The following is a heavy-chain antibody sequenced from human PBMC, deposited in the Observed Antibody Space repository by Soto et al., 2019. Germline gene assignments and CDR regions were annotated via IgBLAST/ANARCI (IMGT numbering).Heavy chain of an antibody. V-gene: IGHV1-69*06. CDR1: GGTFSSYA. CDR3: AIDLASSNWTEIDY. CDR2: IIPSIGTA. D-gene: IGHD6-13*01. J-gene: IGHJ4*02. Sequence: SVKVSCKASGGTFSSYAISWVRQAPGQGLEWMGGIIPSIGTANYAQKFQGRVTITADKSTSTAYMELSRLRSEDTAVYYCAIDLASSNWTEIDYWGQGTLVTVSS.